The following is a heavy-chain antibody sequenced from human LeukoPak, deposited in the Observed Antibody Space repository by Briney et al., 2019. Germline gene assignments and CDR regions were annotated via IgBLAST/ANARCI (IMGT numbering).Heavy chain of an antibody. Sequence: GGSLRLSXAASGFTFGIYWMHWVRQAPGKGLVWVSRINSDGSSTSYADSVKGRFTISRDNAKNTLYLQMNSLRVEDTALYYCARDAPGNTALDYWGQGSLVTVSS. CDR2: INSDGSST. CDR3: ARDAPGNTALDY. V-gene: IGHV3-74*01. J-gene: IGHJ4*02. D-gene: IGHD5-18*01. CDR1: GFTFGIYW.